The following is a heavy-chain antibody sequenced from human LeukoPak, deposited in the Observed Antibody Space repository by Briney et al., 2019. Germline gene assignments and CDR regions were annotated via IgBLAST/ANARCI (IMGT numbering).Heavy chain of an antibody. CDR3: ARDLILGGGSFCDY. J-gene: IGHJ4*02. CDR2: INPNSGAT. Sequence: GASVKLSCTASGYTFTGYYLHWVRQAPGQGLEWIGWINPNSGATNFAQNVQGSVTMTRATSISKASMELSSLRSDDRAVYYCARDLILGGGSFCDYWGQGSLVTVSS. V-gene: IGHV1-2*02. CDR1: GYTFTGYY. D-gene: IGHD3/OR15-3a*01.